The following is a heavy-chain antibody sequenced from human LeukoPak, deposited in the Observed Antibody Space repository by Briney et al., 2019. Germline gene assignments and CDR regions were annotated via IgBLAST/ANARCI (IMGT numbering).Heavy chain of an antibody. V-gene: IGHV1-46*01. J-gene: IGHJ4*02. CDR3: ARDQEGFDY. Sequence: GPSVKVSCKASGYSFTSNYIHWVRQAPGQGLEWMGMIYPRDGSTSYAQRFQDRVTVTRDTSTSTVHMELGGLRSEDTAVYYCARDQEGFDYWGQGTQVTVSS. CDR1: GYSFTSNY. CDR2: IYPRDGST.